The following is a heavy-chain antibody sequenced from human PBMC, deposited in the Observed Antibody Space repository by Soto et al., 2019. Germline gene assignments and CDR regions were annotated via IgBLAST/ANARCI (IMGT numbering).Heavy chain of an antibody. D-gene: IGHD6-13*01. Sequence: ASVTDSCKASGYTFTVYAIHCVRQAPGPGLEWMGWINPDSGGTNYAQKFQGRVTMTRDTSISTAYMELSRLRSDDTAVYYCARQRVAAAGTYYYGMDVWGHGTPVTVSA. CDR3: ARQRVAAAGTYYYGMDV. CDR2: INPDSGGT. CDR1: GYTFTVYA. V-gene: IGHV1-2*02. J-gene: IGHJ6*01.